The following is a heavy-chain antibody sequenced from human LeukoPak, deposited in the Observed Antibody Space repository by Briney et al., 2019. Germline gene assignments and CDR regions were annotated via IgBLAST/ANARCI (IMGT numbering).Heavy chain of an antibody. CDR1: GFSFSSYW. J-gene: IGHJ6*02. CDR3: ARDHIVVVVAATPLVYYYYGMDV. D-gene: IGHD2-15*01. V-gene: IGHV3-7*01. Sequence: GGSLRLSCAASGFSFSSYWMSWVRQAPGKGLEWVANIKQDGSEKYYVDSVKGRFTISRDNAKNSLYLQMNSLRAEDTAVYYCARDHIVVVVAATPLVYYYYGMDVWGQGTTVTVSS. CDR2: IKQDGSEK.